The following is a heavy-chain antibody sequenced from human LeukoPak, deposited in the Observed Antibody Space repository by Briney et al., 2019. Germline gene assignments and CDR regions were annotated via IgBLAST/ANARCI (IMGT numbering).Heavy chain of an antibody. CDR1: GFTFSSYA. D-gene: IGHD2-2*01. CDR2: ISDSGGST. Sequence: PGGSLRLSCAASGFTFSSYAMSWVRQAPGKGLEWVSAISDSGGSTYYADSVKGRFTISRDNSKNTLYLQMNSLRAEDTAVYYCAKSQDEYCSSTSCYAGNFDYWGQGALVTVSS. CDR3: AKSQDEYCSSTSCYAGNFDY. J-gene: IGHJ4*02. V-gene: IGHV3-23*01.